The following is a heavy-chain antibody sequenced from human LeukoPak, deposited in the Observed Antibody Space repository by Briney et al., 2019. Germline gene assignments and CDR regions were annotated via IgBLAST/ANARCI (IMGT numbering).Heavy chain of an antibody. V-gene: IGHV4-59*01. J-gene: IGHJ3*02. D-gene: IGHD4-17*01. CDR1: GGSISTYS. Sequence: PSETLSLTCSVSGGSISTYSWSWIRQPPGKGLEWIGCIYDSGTVNYNPSLKSRVTISIDTSKNQFSLKLSSVTAADTAVYYCARDLVTVTKGFDIWGQGTMVSVSS. CDR2: IYDSGTV. CDR3: ARDLVTVTKGFDI.